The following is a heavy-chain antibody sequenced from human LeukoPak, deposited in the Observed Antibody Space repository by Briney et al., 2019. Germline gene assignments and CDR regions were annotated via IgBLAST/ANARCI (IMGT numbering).Heavy chain of an antibody. J-gene: IGHJ3*02. CDR3: ARGYCSGGSCYLTDAFDI. V-gene: IGHV1-2*02. Sequence: GASVKVSCKASGYTFTSYAMNWVRQAPGQGLEWMGWINPNSGGTNYAQKFQGRVTMTRDTSISTAYMELSRLRSDDTAVYYCARGYCSGGSCYLTDAFDIWGQGTMVTVSS. CDR1: GYTFTSYA. D-gene: IGHD2-15*01. CDR2: INPNSGGT.